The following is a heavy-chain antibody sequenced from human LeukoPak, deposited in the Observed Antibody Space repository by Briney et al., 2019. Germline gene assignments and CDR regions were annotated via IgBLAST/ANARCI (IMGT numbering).Heavy chain of an antibody. Sequence: ASVKVSCKASGGTFSSYAISWVRQAPGQGLEWMGWINPNSGGTNYAQKFQGRVTMTRDTSISTAYMELSRLRSDDTAVYYCARAQGIVATKPHFDYWGQGTLVTVSS. V-gene: IGHV1-2*02. CDR2: INPNSGGT. J-gene: IGHJ4*02. CDR1: GGTFSSYA. D-gene: IGHD5-12*01. CDR3: ARAQGIVATKPHFDY.